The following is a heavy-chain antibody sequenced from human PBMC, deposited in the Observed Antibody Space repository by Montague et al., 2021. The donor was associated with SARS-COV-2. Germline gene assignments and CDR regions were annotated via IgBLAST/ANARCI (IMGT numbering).Heavy chain of an antibody. D-gene: IGHD2-21*02. J-gene: IGHJ3*02. Sequence: TLSLTCTVSGGSISSGGYYWSWIRKPPGRGLEWIGYIHYSGSTYYNPSLKSRVTISIGTSKNQLSLRLSAVTAAAAAVYYCARQPTLEYCGGDCYLDAFDIWGQGTLVTVSS. V-gene: IGHV4-31*03. CDR1: GGSISSGGYY. CDR3: ARQPTLEYCGGDCYLDAFDI. CDR2: IHYSGST.